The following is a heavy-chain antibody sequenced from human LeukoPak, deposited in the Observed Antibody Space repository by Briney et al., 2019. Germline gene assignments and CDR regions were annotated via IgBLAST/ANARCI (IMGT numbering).Heavy chain of an antibody. V-gene: IGHV4-34*01. CDR1: GGSFSGYY. CDR3: ARGRNYDFWSGYYTFWFDP. CDR2: INHSGST. D-gene: IGHD3-3*01. Sequence: PSETLSLTCAVYGGSFSGYYWSWLRQPPGKGLEWIGEINHSGSTNYNPSLKSRVTISVDTSKNQFSLKLSSVTAADTAVYYCARGRNYDFWSGYYTFWFDPWGQGTLVTVSS. J-gene: IGHJ5*02.